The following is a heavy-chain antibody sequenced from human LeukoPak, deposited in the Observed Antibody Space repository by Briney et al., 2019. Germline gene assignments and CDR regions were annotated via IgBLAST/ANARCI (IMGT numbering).Heavy chain of an antibody. V-gene: IGHV4-38-2*02. CDR3: ARVRRVAALDY. D-gene: IGHD2-15*01. CDR1: GYSISSGYY. J-gene: IGHJ4*02. CDR2: IYHSGST. Sequence: SETLSLTCTVSGYSISSGYYWGWIRQPPGKGLEWIGSIYHSGSTYYNPSLKSRVTISVDTSKNQFSLKLSSVTAADTAVYYCARVRRVAALDYWGQGTLVTVSS.